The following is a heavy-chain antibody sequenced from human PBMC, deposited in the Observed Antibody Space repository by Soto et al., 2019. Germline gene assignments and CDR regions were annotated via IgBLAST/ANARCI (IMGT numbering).Heavy chain of an antibody. Sequence: GGSLRLSCAVSGFTFNRFNMNWVRQAPGKWLEWFSYISGSSSTIYYADSVKGRFTISRDNAKNSLYLQMSSLRVEDTAVYYCARNPYYYDSSGYYLSGPYFDYWGQGTLVTVS. CDR3: ARNPYYYDSSGYYLSGPYFDY. CDR1: GFTFNRFN. V-gene: IGHV3-48*01. D-gene: IGHD3-22*01. CDR2: ISGSSSTI. J-gene: IGHJ4*02.